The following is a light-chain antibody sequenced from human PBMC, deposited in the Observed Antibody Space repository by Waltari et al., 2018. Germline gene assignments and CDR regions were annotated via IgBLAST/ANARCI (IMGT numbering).Light chain of an antibody. CDR2: VKSDGSH. J-gene: IGLJ3*02. Sequence: QLVLTQSPSASASLGPSVKLTCTPSRWHRTTLIAWLQQQPEKGPRFLMNVKSDGSHNKGVGIPDRFSGSSSGAERYLTISSLQSEDEADYYCQTGGHGTWVFGGGTRLPVL. CDR1: RWHRTTL. V-gene: IGLV4-69*01. CDR3: QTGGHGTWV.